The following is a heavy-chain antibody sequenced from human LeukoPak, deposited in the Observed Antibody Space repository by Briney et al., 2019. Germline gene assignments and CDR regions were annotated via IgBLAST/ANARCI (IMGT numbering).Heavy chain of an antibody. CDR2: INSDGSEG. CDR1: GFTFSGFW. V-gene: IGHV3-7*03. J-gene: IGHJ3*01. CDR3: ARSSYSSSSSV. D-gene: IGHD6-6*01. Sequence: GGSLRLSCGVSGFTFSGFWMSWSRQAPGKGLEWVASINSDGSEGYYADVVKGRFTISRDNAKNSLYLQINSLRAEDTAVYYCARSSYSSSSSVWGQGTMVTVSS.